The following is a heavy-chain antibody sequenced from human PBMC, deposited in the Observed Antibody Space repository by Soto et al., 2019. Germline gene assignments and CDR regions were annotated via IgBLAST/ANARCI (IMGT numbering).Heavy chain of an antibody. CDR3: AKDLTRQLAYWLDP. CDR2: INAHSGGT. D-gene: IGHD6-6*01. CDR1: GFSFTGYY. J-gene: IGHJ5*02. V-gene: IGHV1-2*02. Sequence: QVQLVQFGAAVKMPGASVKVSCKASGFSFTGYYIHWLRQAPGQGLEWMGWINAHSGGTEYAQKFQGRVTLTRDTSIATAYLTLTSLTSDDTALYYCAKDLTRQLAYWLDPWGQGTQVTVSS.